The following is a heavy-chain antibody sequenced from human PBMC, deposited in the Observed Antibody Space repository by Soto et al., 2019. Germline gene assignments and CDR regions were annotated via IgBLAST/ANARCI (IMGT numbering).Heavy chain of an antibody. Sequence: PSETLSLTCAVYGGSFSGYYWSWIRQPPGKGLEWIGEINHSGSTNYNPSLKSRVTISVDTSKNQFSLKLSSVTAADTAVYYCARISARFGELLFGAYYYYGMDVWGQGTTVTVSS. V-gene: IGHV4-34*01. D-gene: IGHD3-10*01. CDR2: INHSGST. J-gene: IGHJ6*02. CDR3: ARISARFGELLFGAYYYYGMDV. CDR1: GGSFSGYY.